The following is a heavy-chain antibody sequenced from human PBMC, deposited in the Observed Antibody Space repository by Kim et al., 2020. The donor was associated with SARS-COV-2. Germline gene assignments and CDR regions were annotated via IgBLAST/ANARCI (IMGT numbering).Heavy chain of an antibody. CDR3: AKEDTNYYYSGMDV. Sequence: ADPVKGRFTISRDNSKNSLYLQMNSLRTEDTALYYCAKEDTNYYYSGMDVWGQGTTVTVSS. J-gene: IGHJ6*02. D-gene: IGHD5-18*01. V-gene: IGHV3-43*01.